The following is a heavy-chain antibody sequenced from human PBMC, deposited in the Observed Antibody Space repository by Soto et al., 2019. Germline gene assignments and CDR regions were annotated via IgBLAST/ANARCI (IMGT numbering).Heavy chain of an antibody. J-gene: IGHJ4*02. CDR3: AKEQLAMTVVVADYFDS. CDR2: ISYDGGSK. V-gene: IGHV3-30*18. Sequence: QVQLVESGGGVVQPGKSLSLSCAASGFTFSTYGIHWVRQAPGKGLEWVALISYDGGSKYYGDSVKGRFIISRDNSHNAVSLQMNGLRADDTAVYFCAKEQLAMTVVVADYFDSWGQGTLVTVSS. D-gene: IGHD3-22*01. CDR1: GFTFSTYG.